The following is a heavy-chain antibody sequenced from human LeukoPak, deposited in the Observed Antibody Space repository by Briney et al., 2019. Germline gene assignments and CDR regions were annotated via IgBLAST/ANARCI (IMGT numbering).Heavy chain of an antibody. CDR2: ISYDGSNK. CDR3: ARRYCSSTSCYTGWYYYGMDV. Sequence: PGRSLRLSCAASGFTFSSYGMHWVRQAPGKGLEWVAVISYDGSNKYYADSVKGRFTISRDNSKNTLYLQMNSLRDEDTAVYYCARRYCSSTSCYTGWYYYGMDVWGQGTTVTVSS. D-gene: IGHD2-2*02. V-gene: IGHV3-30*03. CDR1: GFTFSSYG. J-gene: IGHJ6*02.